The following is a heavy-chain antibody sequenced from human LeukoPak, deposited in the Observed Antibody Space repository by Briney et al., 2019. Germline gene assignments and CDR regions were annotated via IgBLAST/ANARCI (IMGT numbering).Heavy chain of an antibody. CDR3: ARGGIVVVGAFDI. J-gene: IGHJ3*02. CDR1: GGTFSSYA. V-gene: IGHV1-69*05. D-gene: IGHD2-15*01. CDR2: IIPIFGTA. Sequence: GASVKVSCKASGGTFSSYAISWVRQAPGQGLEWMGGIIPIFGTANYAQKFQGRVTITTDESTSTAYMVLSSLRSEDTAVYYCARGGIVVVGAFDIWGQGTMVTVSS.